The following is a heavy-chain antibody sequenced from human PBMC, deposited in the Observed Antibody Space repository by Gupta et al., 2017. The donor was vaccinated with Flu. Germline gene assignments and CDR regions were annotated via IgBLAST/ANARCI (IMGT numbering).Heavy chain of an antibody. V-gene: IGHV3-33*01. Sequence: QVQLVESGGGVVQPGRSLRLSCAASGFSLSAYDMRWVRQGPGKGLEWVAVIGYDGSNQYYADSVKGRFTISRDNSENTVYLQMDSLRADDTGVYYCVRDEDGSGDQSWFDPWGQGTLVTVSS. D-gene: IGHD4-17*01. J-gene: IGHJ5*02. CDR1: GFSLSAYD. CDR3: VRDEDGSGDQSWFDP. CDR2: IGYDGSNQ.